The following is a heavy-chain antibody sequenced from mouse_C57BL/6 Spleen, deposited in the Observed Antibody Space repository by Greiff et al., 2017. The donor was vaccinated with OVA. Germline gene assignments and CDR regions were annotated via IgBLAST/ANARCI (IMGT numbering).Heavy chain of an antibody. CDR1: GYTFTSSG. CDR3: ARCATAQALMDY. D-gene: IGHD3-2*02. V-gene: IGHV1-81*01. Sequence: VQLQESGAELARPGASVKLSCKASGYTFTSSGISWVKQRTGQGLEWIGEIYPRSGNTYYNEKFKGKATLTADKSSSTAYMELRSLTSEDSAVYFCARCATAQALMDYWGQGTSVTVSS. J-gene: IGHJ4*01. CDR2: IYPRSGNT.